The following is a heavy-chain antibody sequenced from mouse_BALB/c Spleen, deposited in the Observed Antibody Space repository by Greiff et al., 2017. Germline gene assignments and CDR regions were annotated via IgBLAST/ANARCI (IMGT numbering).Heavy chain of an antibody. D-gene: IGHD2-13*01. J-gene: IGHJ4*01. Sequence: VQLQESGPGLVQPSQSLSITCTVSGFSLTSYGVHWVRQSPGKGLEWLGVIWSGGGTDYNAAFISRLSISKDNSKSKVFFKMNSLQANDTAIYYCARKGEYSDNTGAMGYWGQGTSVTVS. CDR3: ARKGEYSDNTGAMGY. V-gene: IGHV2-2*02. CDR2: IWSGGGT. CDR1: GFSLTSYG.